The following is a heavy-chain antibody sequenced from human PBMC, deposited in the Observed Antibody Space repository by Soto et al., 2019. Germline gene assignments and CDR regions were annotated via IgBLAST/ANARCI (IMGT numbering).Heavy chain of an antibody. CDR3: ARVIRKDAALDI. J-gene: IGHJ3*02. Sequence: SQTLSLTCAIYGDSVASNSAAWNWIRQSPSRGLEWLGRTYYRSKWYNDYAVSVKSRITINPDTSKNQFSLQLNSVNPEDTAVYNCARVIRKDAALDIWGQGTMVTV. CDR1: GDSVASNSAA. V-gene: IGHV6-1*01. CDR2: TYYRSKWYN.